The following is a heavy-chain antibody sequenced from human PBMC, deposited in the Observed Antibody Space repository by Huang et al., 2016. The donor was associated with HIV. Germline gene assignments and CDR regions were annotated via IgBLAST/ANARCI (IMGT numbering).Heavy chain of an antibody. CDR1: GGSIRSSDYH. D-gene: IGHD3-10*01. CDR3: ARHREGPVAYYSGWGSHLNYMDV. Sequence: QLLLQESGPGLVKPSEALALTCAVSGGSIRSSDYHWGWRRQPPGKGLEWIGSIYYKCSPTYRPALKRRVTIAVDTSKNLFFLNLPSMTAADTAVYYCARHREGPVAYYSGWGSHLNYMDVWGRGRTVVVSS. V-gene: IGHV4-39*01. J-gene: IGHJ6*03. CDR2: IYYKCSP.